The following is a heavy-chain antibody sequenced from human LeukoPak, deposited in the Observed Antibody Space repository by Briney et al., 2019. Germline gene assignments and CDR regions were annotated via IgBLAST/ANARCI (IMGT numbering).Heavy chain of an antibody. V-gene: IGHV4-39*01. Sequence: PSETLSLTCTVSGGSISSGNYYWSWIRQHPVKGLEWIGYMYYRGSTFYNPSLKSRVTISVDTSKNQLSLKLNSVTAADTAVYYCARHPYSSSWFNYWGPGTLVTVSS. CDR3: ARHPYSSSWFNY. CDR1: GGSISSGNYY. CDR2: MYYRGST. J-gene: IGHJ4*02. D-gene: IGHD6-13*01.